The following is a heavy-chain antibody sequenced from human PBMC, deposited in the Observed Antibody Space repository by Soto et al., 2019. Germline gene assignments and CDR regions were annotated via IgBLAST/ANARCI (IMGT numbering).Heavy chain of an antibody. V-gene: IGHV3-30-3*01. D-gene: IGHD2-15*01. CDR1: GLTFSSYS. Sequence: GGSLRLSCAAAGLTFSSYSMHLVRQVPGKGLEWVAVISYDGSNKYYADSVKGRFTISRDNSKNTLYLQMNSLRAEDTAVYYCARVKFVSYYGMDVWGQGTTVTVSS. J-gene: IGHJ6*02. CDR3: ARVKFVSYYGMDV. CDR2: ISYDGSNK.